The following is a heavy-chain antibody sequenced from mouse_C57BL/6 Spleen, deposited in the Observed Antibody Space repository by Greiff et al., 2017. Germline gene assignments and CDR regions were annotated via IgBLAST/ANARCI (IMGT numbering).Heavy chain of an antibody. CDR1: GYAFSSSW. CDR3: ARGDYGSSYGDYFDY. J-gene: IGHJ2*01. D-gene: IGHD1-1*01. CDR2: IYPGDGDT. V-gene: IGHV1-82*01. Sequence: QVQLQQSGPELVKPGASVKISCKASGYAFSSSWMNWVKQRPGKGLEWIGRIYPGDGDTNYNGKFKGKATLTADKSSSTAYMQRSSLTSEDSAVYFCARGDYGSSYGDYFDYWGKGTTLTVSS.